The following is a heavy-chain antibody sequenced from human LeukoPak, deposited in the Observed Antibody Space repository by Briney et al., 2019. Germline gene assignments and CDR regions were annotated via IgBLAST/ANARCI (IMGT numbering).Heavy chain of an antibody. J-gene: IGHJ4*02. Sequence: PSETLSLTCTVSGGSISSYYWSWIRQPPGKGLEWIGYIYYSGSTNYNPSLKSRVTISVDTSKNQFSLKLSSATAADTAVYYCARMVRGCFDYWGQGTLVTVSS. D-gene: IGHD3-10*01. V-gene: IGHV4-59*01. CDR3: ARMVRGCFDY. CDR2: IYYSGST. CDR1: GGSISSYY.